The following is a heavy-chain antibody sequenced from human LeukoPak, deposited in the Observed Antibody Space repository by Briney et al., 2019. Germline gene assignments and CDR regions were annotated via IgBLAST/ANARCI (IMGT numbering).Heavy chain of an antibody. CDR1: GYTFTDYY. CDR3: ARGGLYYYYYYMDV. CDR2: IIPIFGTA. Sequence: SVKVSCNASGYTFTDYYIHWVRQAPGQGLEWMGGIIPIFGTANYAQKFQGRVTITADKSTSTAYMELSSLRSEDTAVYYCARGGLYYYYYYMDVWGKGTTVTVSS. V-gene: IGHV1-69*06. D-gene: IGHD3-16*01. J-gene: IGHJ6*03.